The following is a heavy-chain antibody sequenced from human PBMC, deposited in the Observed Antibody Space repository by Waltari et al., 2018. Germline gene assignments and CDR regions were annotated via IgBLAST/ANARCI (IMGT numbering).Heavy chain of an antibody. CDR3: ARGTITGTTMNWFDP. D-gene: IGHD1-7*01. Sequence: EVQLVESGGGLIQPGGSLRLSCAASGFTVSSNYMSWVRQAPGKGLEWVSVSYSGGSTYYADSVKGRFTISRDNSKNTLYLQMNSLRAEDTAVYYCARGTITGTTMNWFDPWGQGTLVTVSS. CDR2: SYSGGST. CDR1: GFTVSSNY. J-gene: IGHJ5*02. V-gene: IGHV3-53*01.